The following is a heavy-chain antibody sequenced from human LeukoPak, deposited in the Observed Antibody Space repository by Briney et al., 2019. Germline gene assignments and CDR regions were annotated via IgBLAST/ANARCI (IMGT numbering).Heavy chain of an antibody. Sequence: LETLSLSCTVSGGSISGYYWSWMRQPPGKGLKSIGYIYYTGSTTYNASLKRRVTMSVDTSKSQYSLKLSSVTVAYRAVYSCANLVMTTASKGGHVYYMELWGKRTAVTVSS. CDR2: IYYTGST. V-gene: IGHV4-59*03. CDR1: GGSISGYY. D-gene: IGHD4-11*01. CDR3: ANLVMTTASKGGHVYYMEL. J-gene: IGHJ6*03.